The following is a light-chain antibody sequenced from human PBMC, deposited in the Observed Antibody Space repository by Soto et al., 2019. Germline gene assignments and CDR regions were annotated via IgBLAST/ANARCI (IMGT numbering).Light chain of an antibody. V-gene: IGLV1-47*01. J-gene: IGLJ1*01. CDR1: SSNIGNNY. Sequence: QSVLTQPPSASGTPGQRVTISCSGSSSNIGNNYVYWYQQLPGKAPKLMISEVNNRPSGVSNRFSGSKSGNTAYLTISGLQVEDEAEYFCFSFTTTSTHVFGTGTKVTVL. CDR2: EVN. CDR3: FSFTTTSTHV.